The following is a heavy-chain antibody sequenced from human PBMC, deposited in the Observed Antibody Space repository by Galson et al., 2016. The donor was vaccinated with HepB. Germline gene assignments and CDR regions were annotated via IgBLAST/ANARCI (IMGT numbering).Heavy chain of an antibody. Sequence: QSGAEVKKPGESLKISCKGSGYSFSTYRIVWVRQMSGKDLDWMGSISPGDSETRYSPSFHGQVTISADKSVNPAYLQWNSLKASDTAIYYCARRRDILTGYHYFYGMDVWGQGTTVTVSS. V-gene: IGHV5-51*01. CDR3: ARRRDILTGYHYFYGMDV. D-gene: IGHD3-9*01. J-gene: IGHJ6*02. CDR1: GYSFSTYR. CDR2: ISPGDSET.